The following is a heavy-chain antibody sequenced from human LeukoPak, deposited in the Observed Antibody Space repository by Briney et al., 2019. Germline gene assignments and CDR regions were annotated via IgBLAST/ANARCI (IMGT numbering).Heavy chain of an antibody. CDR1: GYTFTSYY. J-gene: IGHJ4*02. CDR3: ARDYYDSSGYLVGEDY. Sequence: ASVKVSCTASGYTFTSYYMHWVRQAPGQGLEWMGIINPSGGSTSYAQKFQGRVTMTRDTSTSTVYMELSSLRSEDTAVYYCARDYYDSSGYLVGEDYWGQGTLVTVSS. D-gene: IGHD3-22*01. V-gene: IGHV1-46*01. CDR2: INPSGGST.